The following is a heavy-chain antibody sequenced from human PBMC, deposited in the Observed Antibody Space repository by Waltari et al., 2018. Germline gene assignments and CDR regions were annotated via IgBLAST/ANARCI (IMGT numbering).Heavy chain of an antibody. CDR1: GFTLGNYR. J-gene: IGHJ3*02. Sequence: EVQLVESGGDVVQPGGSLRLSCEASGFTLGNYRRNWVRQAPGKGMEWVSYINSGSSSVYYADSVKGGFTISRDNAKNSLYLQMHSLRAEDTAVYYCAREPTGRYDAFDIWGQGTVVTVSS. V-gene: IGHV3-48*04. D-gene: IGHD1-26*01. CDR3: AREPTGRYDAFDI. CDR2: INSGSSSV.